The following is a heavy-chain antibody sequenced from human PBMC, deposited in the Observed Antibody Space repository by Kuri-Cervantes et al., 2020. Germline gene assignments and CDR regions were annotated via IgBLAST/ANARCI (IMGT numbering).Heavy chain of an antibody. D-gene: IGHD1-26*01. CDR2: IKQDGSEK. J-gene: IGHJ6*04. CDR1: GFTFSSYG. Sequence: GESLKISCAASGFTFSSYGMNWVRQAPGKGLEWVANIKQDGSEKYYVDSVKGRFTISRDNAKNSLYLQMNSLRAGDTAVYYCAREWALDVWGKGTTVTVSS. CDR3: AREWALDV. V-gene: IGHV3-7*01.